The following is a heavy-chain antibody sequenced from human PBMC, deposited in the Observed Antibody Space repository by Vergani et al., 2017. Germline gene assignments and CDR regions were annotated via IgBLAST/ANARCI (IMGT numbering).Heavy chain of an antibody. Sequence: QVQLQESGPGLVKPSETLSLTCAVSGYSISSGYYWGWIRQPPGKGLEWIGSIYHSGSTYYNPSLKSRVTISVDTSKNQFSLKLSSVTAADTAVYYCGIRGTTVVKGFDYWGQGTLVTVSS. CDR1: GYSISSGYY. D-gene: IGHD4-23*01. CDR3: GIRGTTVVKGFDY. J-gene: IGHJ4*02. V-gene: IGHV4-38-2*01. CDR2: IYHSGST.